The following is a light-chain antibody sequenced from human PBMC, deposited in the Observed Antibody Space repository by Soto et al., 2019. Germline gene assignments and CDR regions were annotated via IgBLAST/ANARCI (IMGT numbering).Light chain of an antibody. CDR2: QAS. CDR3: QQYNTYPFT. J-gene: IGKJ2*01. Sequence: DIQMTQSPTFLSASVGDRVTITCRASLSIRIYLAWYHQKPGQAPKLLIYQASTLEKGVPSRISGSGSGTEFTLTISSLQPDDFATYHCQQYNTYPFTFGQGTKLEI. CDR1: LSIRIY. V-gene: IGKV1-5*03.